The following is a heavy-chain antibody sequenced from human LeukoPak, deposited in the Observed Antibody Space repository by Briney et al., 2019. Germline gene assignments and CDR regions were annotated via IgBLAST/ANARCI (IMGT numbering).Heavy chain of an antibody. CDR2: IKQDGSEK. Sequence: GGSLRLSCAASGFTFSSYWMSCVRQAPGKGLEWVANIKQDGSEKYYVDSVKGRFTISRDNAKNSLYLQMNSLRAEDTAVYYCARGGDSSSWYWFDYWGQGTLVTVSS. J-gene: IGHJ4*02. CDR3: ARGGDSSSWYWFDY. V-gene: IGHV3-7*05. CDR1: GFTFSSYW. D-gene: IGHD6-13*01.